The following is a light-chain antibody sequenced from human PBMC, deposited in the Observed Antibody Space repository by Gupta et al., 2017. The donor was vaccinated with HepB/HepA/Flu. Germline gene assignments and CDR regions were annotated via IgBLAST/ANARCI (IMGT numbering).Light chain of an antibody. CDR3: QQDDDYPLT. CDR1: QNISIW. V-gene: IGKV1-5*03. J-gene: IGKJ4*01. CDR2: RAS. Sequence: DIQMTQSPSTLSASVGDRVTTTCRASQNISIWLAWYQQKPGKAPKLLIYRASSLESGVPSRFSGSGSGTEFTLSISSGQPDDFATYYCQQDDDYPLTFGGGTKVEMK.